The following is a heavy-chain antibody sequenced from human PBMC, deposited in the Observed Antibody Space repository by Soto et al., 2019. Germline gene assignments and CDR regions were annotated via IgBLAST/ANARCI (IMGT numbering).Heavy chain of an antibody. V-gene: IGHV4-30-4*01. Sequence: SETLSLTCTVSGGSISSGDYYWSWIRQPPGKGLEWIGYIYYSGSTYYNPSLKSRVTISVDTSKNQFSLKLSSVTAADTAVYYCARVVRGVTNFDYWGQGTLVTVSS. D-gene: IGHD3-10*01. CDR1: GGSISSGDYY. J-gene: IGHJ4*02. CDR2: IYYSGST. CDR3: ARVVRGVTNFDY.